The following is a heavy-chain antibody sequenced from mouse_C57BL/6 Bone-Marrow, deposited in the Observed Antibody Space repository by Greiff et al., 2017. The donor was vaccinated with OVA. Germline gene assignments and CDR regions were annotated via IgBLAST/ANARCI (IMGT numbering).Heavy chain of an antibody. Sequence: VQLQQSGAELVRPGASVKLSCTASGFNIKDDYMHWVKQRPEQGLEWIGWIDPDNGDPEYASKFQGKATITADTSSNTAYLQLSSLTSEDTAVDDCTSLYWYVDVGGTGTTVTVSS. CDR1: GFNIKDDY. V-gene: IGHV14-4*01. CDR3: TSLYWYVDV. CDR2: IDPDNGDP. J-gene: IGHJ1*03. D-gene: IGHD1-1*01.